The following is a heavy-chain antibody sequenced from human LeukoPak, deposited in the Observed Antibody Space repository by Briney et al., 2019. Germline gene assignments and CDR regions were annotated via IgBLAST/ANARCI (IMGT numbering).Heavy chain of an antibody. V-gene: IGHV3-30*18. CDR1: GFTFSSYG. CDR2: IWYGGSNK. J-gene: IGHJ6*03. Sequence: GRSLRLSCAASGFTFSSYGMRWVRQAPGKGLEWVAVIWYGGSNKYYADSVKGRFTISRDNSKNTLYLQMNSLRAEDTAVYYCAKDGAGKRAPFPYYYYMDVWGKGTTVTVSS. CDR3: AKDGAGKRAPFPYYYYMDV. D-gene: IGHD3-10*01.